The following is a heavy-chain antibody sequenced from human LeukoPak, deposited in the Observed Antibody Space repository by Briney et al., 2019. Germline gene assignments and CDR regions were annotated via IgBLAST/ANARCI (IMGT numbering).Heavy chain of an antibody. CDR3: AGGLAYYGMDV. D-gene: IGHD1-1*01. CDR1: GGSFSGYY. J-gene: IGHJ6*04. Sequence: PSETLSLTCAVYGGSFSGYYWSWIRQPPGKGLEWIGEINHSGSTNYNPSLKSRVTISVDTSKNQFSLKLSSVTAADTAVYYCAGGLAYYGMDVWGKGTTVTVSS. V-gene: IGHV4-34*01. CDR2: INHSGST.